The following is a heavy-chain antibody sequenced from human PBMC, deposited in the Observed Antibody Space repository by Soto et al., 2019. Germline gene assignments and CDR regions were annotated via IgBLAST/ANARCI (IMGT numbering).Heavy chain of an antibody. CDR2: INHSGST. CDR3: ARSPISYDNYYYGMDV. CDR1: GGSFSGYY. V-gene: IGHV4-34*01. Sequence: SETLCLTCAVYGGSFSGYYWSWIRQPPGKGLEWIGEINHSGSTNYNPSLKSRVTISVDTSKNQFSLKLSSVNAADTDVYHCARSPISYDNYYYGMDVWSQGTTVT. J-gene: IGHJ6*02. D-gene: IGHD3-22*01.